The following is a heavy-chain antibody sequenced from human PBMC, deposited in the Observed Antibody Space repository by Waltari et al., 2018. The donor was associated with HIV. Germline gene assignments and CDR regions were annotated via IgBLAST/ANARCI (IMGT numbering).Heavy chain of an antibody. CDR1: GYFFASYW. CDR2: IYPGDSEM. V-gene: IGHV5-51*01. CDR3: ARQWSGSNGWFAY. Sequence: ELQLVQSGEEVKKSGESLRISCVGSGYFFASYWIGWVRRVPGGGLGGVGCIYPGDSEMRYGPSFHGQVTISSDKSTSTAYLEWGSLKASDSGTYFCARQWSGSNGWFAYWGKGTLVTVS. D-gene: IGHD6-19*01. J-gene: IGHJ4*02.